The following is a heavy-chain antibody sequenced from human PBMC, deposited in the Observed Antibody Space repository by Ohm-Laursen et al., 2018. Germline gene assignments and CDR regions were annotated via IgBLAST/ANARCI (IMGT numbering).Heavy chain of an antibody. D-gene: IGHD3-3*01. V-gene: IGHV2-26*01. CDR3: ARIRGLTYYGTERFDP. J-gene: IGHJ5*02. CDR2: IFSNDEK. Sequence: QTLSLTCTVSGYSISDGYFWGWIRQPPGKALEWLAHIFSNDEKSYSTSLKSRLTISKDTSKSQVVLTMTNMGPVDTATYYCARIRGLTYYGTERFDPWGQGTLVTVSS. CDR1: GYSISDGYFW.